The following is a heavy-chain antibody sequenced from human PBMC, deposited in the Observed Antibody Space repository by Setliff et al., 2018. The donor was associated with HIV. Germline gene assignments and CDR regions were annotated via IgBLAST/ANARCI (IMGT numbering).Heavy chain of an antibody. J-gene: IGHJ4*02. CDR1: GYTFTDYY. CDR3: ATGAAKYQLRSDY. Sequence: GASVKVSCKASGYTFTDYYMHWVQQAPGKGLEWMGRIDLEDGQTIYATKFQGRVTITADTSTDTAYMEMSSLRSEDTAVYYCATGAAKYQLRSDYWGQGTLVTVSS. CDR2: IDLEDGQT. D-gene: IGHD2-2*01. V-gene: IGHV1-69-2*01.